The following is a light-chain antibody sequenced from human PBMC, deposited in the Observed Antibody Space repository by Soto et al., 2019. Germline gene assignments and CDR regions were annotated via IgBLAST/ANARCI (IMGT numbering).Light chain of an antibody. CDR2: DAS. J-gene: IGKJ5*01. V-gene: IGKV3-11*01. CDR1: QSVSSY. Sequence: EIVFTQSPATLSLSPGERATLSCRASQSVSSYLAWYQQKPGQAPRPLIYDASNRATGIPARFSGSGSGSDFTLTISSLEPEDFAVYSCEQRSNWLITFGQGTRLEIK. CDR3: EQRSNWLIT.